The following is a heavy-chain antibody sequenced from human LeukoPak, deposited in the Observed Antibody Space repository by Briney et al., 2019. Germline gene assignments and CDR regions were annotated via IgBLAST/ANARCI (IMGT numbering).Heavy chain of an antibody. D-gene: IGHD3-9*01. CDR2: ISGRGCTT. Sequence: GVSLRLSCVVCGLPFRRQAMRWARQARGKGLEWGSAISGRGCTTYYTEFVKGRFTISRDNSMNTVYLQMNSLRAEDTAVYYCAKDFDWLFGFYFDYWGHGTLVTVSS. CDR3: AKDFDWLFGFYFDY. V-gene: IGHV3-23*01. CDR1: GLPFRRQA. J-gene: IGHJ4*01.